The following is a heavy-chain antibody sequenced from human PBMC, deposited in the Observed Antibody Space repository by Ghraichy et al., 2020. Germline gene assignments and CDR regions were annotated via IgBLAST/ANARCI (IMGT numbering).Heavy chain of an antibody. CDR2: ISSSSRNK. Sequence: GGSLRLSCVGSGFTFSAYDLNWVRQSPGKGLDWVSYISSSSRNKFYADSVDGRFTISRDNARNTLYLQLSSLRVEDMGVYFCARASSVQRFYYYDGMDVWGQGTTVTVSS. CDR1: GFTFSAYD. CDR3: ARASSVQRFYYYDGMDV. J-gene: IGHJ6*02. V-gene: IGHV3-48*01. D-gene: IGHD3-10*01.